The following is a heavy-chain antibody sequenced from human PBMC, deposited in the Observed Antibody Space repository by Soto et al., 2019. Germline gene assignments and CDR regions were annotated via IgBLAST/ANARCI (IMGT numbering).Heavy chain of an antibody. V-gene: IGHV3-53*04. CDR2: IYSGGST. J-gene: IGHJ3*02. D-gene: IGHD4-17*01. Sequence: EVQLVESGGGLVQPGGSLRLSCAASGFTVSRTYMSWVRQAPGKGLEWVSLIYSGGSTYYADSVKGRFTISRHNSENTLYLQMNCLRTEDTAVYYCARDAGRGYDYSDFDAFDIWGQGTMVTVSS. CDR1: GFTVSRTY. CDR3: ARDAGRGYDYSDFDAFDI.